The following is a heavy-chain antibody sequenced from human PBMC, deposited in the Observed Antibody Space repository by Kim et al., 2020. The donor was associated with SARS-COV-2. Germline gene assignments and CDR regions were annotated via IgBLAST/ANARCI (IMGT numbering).Heavy chain of an antibody. Sequence: GGSLRLSCAASGFTFSSYSMNWVRQAPGKGLEWVSYISSSSSTIYYADSVKGRFTISRDNAKNSLYLQMNSLRDEDTAVYYCARGHCSSTSCYPHWFDPWGQGTLVTVSS. CDR3: ARGHCSSTSCYPHWFDP. J-gene: IGHJ5*02. CDR1: GFTFSSYS. D-gene: IGHD2-2*01. V-gene: IGHV3-48*02. CDR2: ISSSSSTI.